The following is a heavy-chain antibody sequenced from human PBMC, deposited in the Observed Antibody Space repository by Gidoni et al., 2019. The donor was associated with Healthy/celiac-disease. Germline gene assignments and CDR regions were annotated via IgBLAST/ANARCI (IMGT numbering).Heavy chain of an antibody. CDR3: ARGGYCSSTSCYTFFDY. CDR2: IYHSGST. V-gene: IGHV4-4*02. Sequence: QVQLQESGPGLVKPSGTLSLTCAVSGGSISSSNWWSWVRQPPGKGLEWIGEIYHSGSTNYNPSLKSRVTISVDKSKNQFSLKLSSVTAADTAVYYCARGGYCSSTSCYTFFDYWGQGTLVTLSS. CDR1: GGSISSSNW. J-gene: IGHJ4*02. D-gene: IGHD2-2*02.